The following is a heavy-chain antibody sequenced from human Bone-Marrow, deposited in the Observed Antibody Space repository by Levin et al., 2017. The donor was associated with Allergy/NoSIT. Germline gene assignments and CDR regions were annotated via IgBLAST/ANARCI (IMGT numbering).Heavy chain of an antibody. Sequence: SGGSLRLSCAASGFTFSSYAMSWVRQAPGKGLEWVSDISVSGGSIYYADSVKGRFTISRDNSKNTVYLQMNSLRVEDTAVYYCAKERSLVRGFLGPGDDWGQGTLVTVSS. CDR2: ISVSGGSI. J-gene: IGHJ4*02. V-gene: IGHV3-23*01. CDR3: AKERSLVRGFLGPGDD. D-gene: IGHD3-10*01. CDR1: GFTFSSYA.